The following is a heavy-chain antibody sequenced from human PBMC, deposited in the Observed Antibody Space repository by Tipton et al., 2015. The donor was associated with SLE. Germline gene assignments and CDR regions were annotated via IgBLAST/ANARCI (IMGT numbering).Heavy chain of an antibody. J-gene: IGHJ4*02. CDR3: ARERDGDDC. D-gene: IGHD5-24*01. V-gene: IGHV4-4*07. Sequence: LRLSCTVSGGSINTDYWSWIRQPAGKGLEWLGRIYFTGSTYYNPSPSSRLTMSVDTSKNQFSLKLTSVTAADTAVYYCARERDGDDCWGQGTLVTVSS. CDR1: GGSINTDY. CDR2: IYFTGST.